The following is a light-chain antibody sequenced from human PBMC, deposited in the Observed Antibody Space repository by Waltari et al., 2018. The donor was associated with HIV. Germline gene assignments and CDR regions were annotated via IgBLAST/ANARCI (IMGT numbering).Light chain of an antibody. J-gene: IGLJ3*02. CDR2: GYN. CDR1: SSNIGADYH. V-gene: IGLV1-40*01. Sequence: QSVLTQPPSVSGAPGQRVTISCTGSSSNIGADYHVNWYQHLPGTAPKLLIHGYNNRPSGVPDRFSGSKSGTSASLAITGLQAEDEADYYCHSYDSSLDGWVFGGGTKLTVL. CDR3: HSYDSSLDGWV.